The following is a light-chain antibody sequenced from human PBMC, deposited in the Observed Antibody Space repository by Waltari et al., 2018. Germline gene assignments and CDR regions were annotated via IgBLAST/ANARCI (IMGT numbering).Light chain of an antibody. V-gene: IGKV1D-12*01. CDR2: DTS. CDR3: LQVSNFPIT. CDR1: QDIIRY. Sequence: DIQMTQSPSSVSASLGDRVTITCRASQDIIRYLAWYQQTPGRSPKLLILDTSSLQSGVPSRFSGSGSGTDFTLTISSLQPEDFATYYCLQVSNFPITFGQGTRLEIK. J-gene: IGKJ5*01.